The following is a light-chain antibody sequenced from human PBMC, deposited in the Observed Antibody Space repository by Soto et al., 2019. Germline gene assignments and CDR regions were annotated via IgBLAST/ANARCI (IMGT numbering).Light chain of an antibody. V-gene: IGLV2-14*01. CDR1: SSDVGGYDY. Sequence: QSALAQPASVSGSPGQSIAISCTGTSSDVGGYDYVSWYQQHPDKSPKLMIYEVTKRPSWVSNRFSGSKSGNTASLTISGLQAEDEADYYCSSYTSSSPYVFGTGTKVTVL. CDR3: SSYTSSSPYV. CDR2: EVT. J-gene: IGLJ1*01.